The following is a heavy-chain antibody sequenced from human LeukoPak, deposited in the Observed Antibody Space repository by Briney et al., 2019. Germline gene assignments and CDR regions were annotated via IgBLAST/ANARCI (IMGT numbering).Heavy chain of an antibody. Sequence: SETLSLTCTVSGGSISSSSYYWGWIRQPPGKGLEWIGSIYYSGSTYYNPSLKRRVTISVDTSKNQFSLKLSSVTAADTAVYYCARVVVVTAENDYWGQGTLVTVSS. D-gene: IGHD2-21*02. CDR3: ARVVVVTAENDY. CDR1: GGSISSSSYY. V-gene: IGHV4-39*07. J-gene: IGHJ4*02. CDR2: IYYSGST.